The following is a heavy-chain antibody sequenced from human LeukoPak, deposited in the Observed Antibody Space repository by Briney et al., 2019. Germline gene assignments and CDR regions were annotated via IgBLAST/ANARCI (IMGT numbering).Heavy chain of an antibody. Sequence: SGGSLRLSCAASGLTFSDYYMSWIRQAPGKGLEWVSYISSGGDPKYYADSVKGRFTISRDNAKNSLYLQMDSLRAEDTAVYYCGGDKRLLYSYGPSFDYWGQGTLVTVSS. J-gene: IGHJ4*02. CDR1: GLTFSDYY. V-gene: IGHV3-11*01. CDR3: GGDKRLLYSYGPSFDY. D-gene: IGHD5-18*01. CDR2: ISSGGDPK.